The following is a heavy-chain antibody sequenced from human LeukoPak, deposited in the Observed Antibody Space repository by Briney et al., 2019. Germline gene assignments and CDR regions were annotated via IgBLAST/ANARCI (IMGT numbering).Heavy chain of an antibody. Sequence: GGSLRLSCAASGFNFHSHEMNWVRQAPGKGLEFISYISPSGTTMYYADSVKGRFTISRDNAKNSLYLQMNSLRAEDTAVYYCARGGYCTTALCYATNAFDIWGQGTMVTVSS. V-gene: IGHV3-48*03. CDR2: ISPSGTTM. CDR3: ARGGYCTTALCYATNAFDI. J-gene: IGHJ3*02. CDR1: GFNFHSHE. D-gene: IGHD2-2*03.